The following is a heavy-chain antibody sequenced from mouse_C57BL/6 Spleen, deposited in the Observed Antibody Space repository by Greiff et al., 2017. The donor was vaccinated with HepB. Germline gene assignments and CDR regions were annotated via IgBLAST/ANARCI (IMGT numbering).Heavy chain of an antibody. J-gene: IGHJ2*01. CDR1: GYTFTSYW. V-gene: IGHV1-61*01. Sequence: VQLQQPGAELVRPGSSVKLSCKASGYTFTSYWMDWVKQRPGQGLEWIANIDPSGSDTYYNQKFKDKTTLTVDKSSSTAYMQLSSLTSEDSAVYYCASGPNCDFDYWGQGTTLTVSS. CDR3: ASGPNCDFDY. CDR2: IDPSGSDT. D-gene: IGHD4-1*01.